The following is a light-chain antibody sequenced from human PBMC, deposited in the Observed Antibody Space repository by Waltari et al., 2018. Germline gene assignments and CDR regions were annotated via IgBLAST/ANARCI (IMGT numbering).Light chain of an antibody. J-gene: IGKJ2*01. CDR2: LGS. CDR3: MQALQTPPT. V-gene: IGKV2-28*01. CDR1: QSLLHSNGYNY. Sequence: DIVMTQSPLSLPVTPGEPASISCRSSQSLLHSNGYNYLDWYLQKPGQSPQLLIYLGSNRASGVADRFSGSGSGTDFTLKISRVEAEDVGVYYCMQALQTPPTFGQGTKLEI.